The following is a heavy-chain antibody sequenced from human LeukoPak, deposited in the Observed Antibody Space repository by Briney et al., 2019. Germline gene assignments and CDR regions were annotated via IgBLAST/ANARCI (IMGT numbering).Heavy chain of an antibody. Sequence: SETLSLTCAVSGASISRSTYYWGWTRQTPGKGLEWIASIYYTGTIVYNPSLESRVTMSVDMPKNHFSLKLRSVTAADTAVYYCARHEPRNSPFDYWGQGTLVTVSS. CDR1: GASISRSTYY. V-gene: IGHV4-39*01. CDR3: ARHEPRNSPFDY. D-gene: IGHD1-14*01. J-gene: IGHJ4*02. CDR2: IYYTGTI.